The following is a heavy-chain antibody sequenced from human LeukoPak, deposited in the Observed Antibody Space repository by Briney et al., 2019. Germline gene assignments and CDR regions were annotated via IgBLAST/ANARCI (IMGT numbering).Heavy chain of an antibody. Sequence: VKVSCKASGGTFSSYTISWVRQAPGQGLEWMGRIIPILGIANYAQKFQGRVTITADKSTSTAYMELSSLRSEDTAVYYCARSQSTIFGVVTLYYYYMDVWGKGTTVTVSS. V-gene: IGHV1-69*02. CDR2: IIPILGIA. J-gene: IGHJ6*03. CDR3: ARSQSTIFGVVTLYYYYMDV. CDR1: GGTFSSYT. D-gene: IGHD3-3*01.